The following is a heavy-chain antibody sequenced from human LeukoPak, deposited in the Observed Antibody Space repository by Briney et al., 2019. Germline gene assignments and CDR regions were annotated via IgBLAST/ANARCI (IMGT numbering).Heavy chain of an antibody. CDR3: AREVTMIVVVITHHGWYYGMDV. V-gene: IGHV1-2*02. CDR1: GYTFTGYY. D-gene: IGHD3-22*01. Sequence: ASVKVSCKASGYTFTGYYMHWVRQAPGQGLEWMGWINPNSGGTNYAQKFQGRVTMTRDTSISTAYMELSRLRSDDTAVYYCAREVTMIVVVITHHGWYYGMDVWGQGTTVTVSS. J-gene: IGHJ6*02. CDR2: INPNSGGT.